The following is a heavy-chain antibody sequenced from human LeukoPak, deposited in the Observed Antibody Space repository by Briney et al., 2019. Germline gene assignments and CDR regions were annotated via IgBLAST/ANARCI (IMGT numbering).Heavy chain of an antibody. V-gene: IGHV3-30*18. D-gene: IGHD4-23*01. CDR3: AKDDYGGNIDY. Sequence: PGGSQRLSCAASGFTFSSYGMHWVRQAPGKGLEWVAVISYDGSNKYYADSVKGRFTISRDNSKNTLYLQMNSLRAEDTAVYYCAKDDYGGNIDYWGQGTLVTVSS. J-gene: IGHJ4*02. CDR2: ISYDGSNK. CDR1: GFTFSSYG.